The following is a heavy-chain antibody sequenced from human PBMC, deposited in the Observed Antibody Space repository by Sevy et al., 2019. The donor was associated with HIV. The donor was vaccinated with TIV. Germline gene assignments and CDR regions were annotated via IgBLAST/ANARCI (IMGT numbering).Heavy chain of an antibody. CDR2: INPNSGGT. D-gene: IGHD2-15*01. J-gene: IGHJ6*02. CDR3: ARRQAATRYYYYGMDV. Sequence: ASVKVSCKASGYTFTGYYMHWVRQAPGQGLEWMGRINPNSGGTNYAQKFQGRVTMTRDTSISTAYMERSRLRSDDTAVYYCARRQAATRYYYYGMDVWGQGTTVTVSS. CDR1: GYTFTGYY. V-gene: IGHV1-2*06.